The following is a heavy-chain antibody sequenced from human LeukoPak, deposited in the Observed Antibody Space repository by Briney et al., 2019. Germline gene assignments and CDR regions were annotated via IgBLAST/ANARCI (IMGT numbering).Heavy chain of an antibody. V-gene: IGHV3-7*01. CDR2: IKQDGSEK. D-gene: IGHD5-12*01. J-gene: IGHJ4*02. CDR3: ARGGGYAWDY. CDR1: GFTFSSYS. Sequence: GGSLRLSCAASGFTFSSYSMNWVRQAPGKGLEWVANIKQDGSEKYYVDSVKGRFTISRDNARNSLYLQMNSLRADDTAVYYCARGGGYAWDYWGQGTLVTVSS.